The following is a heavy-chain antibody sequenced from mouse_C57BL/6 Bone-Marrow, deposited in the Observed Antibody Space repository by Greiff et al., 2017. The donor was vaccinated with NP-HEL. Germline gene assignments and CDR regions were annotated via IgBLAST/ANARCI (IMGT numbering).Heavy chain of an antibody. Sequence: QVQLKQPGAELVMPGASVKLSCKASGYTFTSYWMHWVKQRPGQGLEWIGEIDPSDSYTNYNQKFKVKSTLTVDKSSSTAYMQLSSLTSEDSAVYYCARWDYGSNFDYWGQGTTLTVSS. V-gene: IGHV1-69*01. J-gene: IGHJ2*01. CDR1: GYTFTSYW. D-gene: IGHD1-1*01. CDR2: IDPSDSYT. CDR3: ARWDYGSNFDY.